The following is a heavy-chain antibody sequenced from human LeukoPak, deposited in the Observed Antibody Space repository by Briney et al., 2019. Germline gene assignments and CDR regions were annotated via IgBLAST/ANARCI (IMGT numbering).Heavy chain of an antibody. Sequence: TASQTLSLTCTVSGGSISSGGYYWSWIRQHPGKGLEWIGCIYYSGSTYYNPSLKSRVTISVDTSKNQFSLKLSSVTAADTAVYYCARGRVFPGSDYSSSWYNWFDPWGQGTLVTVSS. CDR1: GGSISSGGYY. CDR2: IYYSGST. J-gene: IGHJ5*02. V-gene: IGHV4-31*03. CDR3: ARGRVFPGSDYSSSWYNWFDP. D-gene: IGHD6-13*01.